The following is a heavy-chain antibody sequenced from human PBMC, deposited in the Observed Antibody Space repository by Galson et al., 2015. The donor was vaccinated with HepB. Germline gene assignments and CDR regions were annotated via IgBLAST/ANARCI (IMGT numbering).Heavy chain of an antibody. Sequence: SVKVSCKASGGTFSSYAISWVRQAPGQGLEWMGGIIPIFGTANYAQKFQGRVTITADESTSTAYMELGSLRSEDTAVYYCARGSKRSDAFDIWGQGTMVTVSS. D-gene: IGHD4-11*01. CDR1: GGTFSSYA. V-gene: IGHV1-69*13. CDR2: IIPIFGTA. J-gene: IGHJ3*02. CDR3: ARGSKRSDAFDI.